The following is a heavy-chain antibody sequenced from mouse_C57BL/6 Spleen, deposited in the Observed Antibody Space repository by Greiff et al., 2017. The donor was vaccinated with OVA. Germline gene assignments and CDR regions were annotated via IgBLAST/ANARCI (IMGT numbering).Heavy chain of an antibody. J-gene: IGHJ4*01. Sequence: EVMLVESGGGLVQPGGSMKLSCVASGFTFSNYWMNWVRQSPEKGLEWVAQIRLKSDNYATHYAESVKGRFTISRDDSKSSVYLQMNNLRAEDTGIYYCTTTVVATEAMDYWGQGTSVTVSS. CDR2: IRLKSDNYAT. D-gene: IGHD1-1*01. CDR3: TTTVVATEAMDY. V-gene: IGHV6-3*01. CDR1: GFTFSNYW.